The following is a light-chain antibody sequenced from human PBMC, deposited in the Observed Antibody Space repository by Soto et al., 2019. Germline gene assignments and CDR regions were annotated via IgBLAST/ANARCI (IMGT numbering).Light chain of an antibody. CDR1: SSGIGTFNL. CDR2: EVS. V-gene: IGLV2-14*02. Sequence: QSALTQPASVSGSPGQSIAISCTGNSSGIGTFNLVSWYQQHPGRAPKLIIYEVSNRPSGVSNRFSGSKSGNTASLTISGLQAEDEADYYCSSYTSSSTLYVFGTGTKLTVL. CDR3: SSYTSSSTLYV. J-gene: IGLJ1*01.